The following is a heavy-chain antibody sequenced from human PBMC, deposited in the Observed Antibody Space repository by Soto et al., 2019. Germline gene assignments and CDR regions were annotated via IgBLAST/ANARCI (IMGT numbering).Heavy chain of an antibody. D-gene: IGHD3-16*01. Sequence: SETLSLTXTVSGGSISSDSWSWIRRPPGKGLEWIGCIYYSGSTNYNPSLKSRVTISVDTSKSQFSLKLSSVTAAATAVYYCARLLNLARAYGMDVWGQGTKVTVSS. CDR1: GGSISSDS. CDR2: IYYSGST. J-gene: IGHJ6*02. CDR3: ARLLNLARAYGMDV. V-gene: IGHV4-59*01.